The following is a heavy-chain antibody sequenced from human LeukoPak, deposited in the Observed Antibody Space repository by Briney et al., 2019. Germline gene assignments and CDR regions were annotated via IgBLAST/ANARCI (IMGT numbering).Heavy chain of an antibody. CDR3: ARNGPVAGVELDQ. Sequence: GGSLRLSCAASGFPFDNYGMAWVRQAPGKGLEWVSGITWNGGITAYADSVKGRFTISRDNTKNSLYLQMNSLIAEDTALYYCARNGPVAGVELDQWGQGTLVTVSS. CDR2: ITWNGGIT. D-gene: IGHD6-19*01. CDR1: GFPFDNYG. J-gene: IGHJ4*02. V-gene: IGHV3-20*04.